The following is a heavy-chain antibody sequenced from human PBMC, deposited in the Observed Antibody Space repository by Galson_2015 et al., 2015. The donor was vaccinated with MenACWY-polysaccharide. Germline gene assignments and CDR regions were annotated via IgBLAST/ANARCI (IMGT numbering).Heavy chain of an antibody. CDR2: INSDGSST. CDR3: ARGYSAYD. J-gene: IGHJ4*02. V-gene: IGHV3-74*01. CDR1: GFTFSTPW. Sequence: SLRLSCAASGFTFSTPWMHWVRHAPGKGLVWVSRINSDGSSTNSADSVTGRFTISRDNAKNTLYLQMNSLRAEDTALYYCARGYSAYDWGQGTLVTVSA. D-gene: IGHD5-12*01.